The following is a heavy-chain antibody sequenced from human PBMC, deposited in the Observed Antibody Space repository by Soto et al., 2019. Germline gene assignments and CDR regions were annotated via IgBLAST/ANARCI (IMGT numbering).Heavy chain of an antibody. CDR2: ITGSGHAT. CDR1: RFTFNIHA. V-gene: IGHV3-23*01. CDR3: ARDHDSSGWYDAFDI. Sequence: PGGSLRLSCAASRFTFNIHALSWVRQAPGKGLEWVSTITGSGHATYYTDSVKGRFTISRDNSKNTLYLQMNSLRDEDTAVYYCARDHDSSGWYDAFDIWGQGTMVTVSS. D-gene: IGHD6-19*01. J-gene: IGHJ3*02.